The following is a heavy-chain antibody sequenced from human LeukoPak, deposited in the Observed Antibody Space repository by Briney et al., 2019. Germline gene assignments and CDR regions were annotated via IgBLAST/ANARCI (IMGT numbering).Heavy chain of an antibody. Sequence: GESLKISCKGSGYSFTKYWIGWVRQMPGKGLEWMGIIYPGDPDTTYSPSFRGQVTISADKSISTAYLQWSSLRASDTAIYYCARRRGVTATLNYFDYWGQGTLVTASS. CDR3: ARRRGVTATLNYFDY. CDR1: GYSFTKYW. J-gene: IGHJ4*02. CDR2: IYPGDPDT. D-gene: IGHD2-21*02. V-gene: IGHV5-51*01.